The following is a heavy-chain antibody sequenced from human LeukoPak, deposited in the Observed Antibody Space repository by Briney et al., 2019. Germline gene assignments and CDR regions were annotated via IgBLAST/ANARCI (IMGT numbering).Heavy chain of an antibody. D-gene: IGHD6-19*01. CDR3: AKDFSSSGWYY. CDR2: ISGSGGST. Sequence: GGSLRLSCAASGFTFSNSAMSWVRQAPGKGLEWVSAISGSGGSTYYADSVKGRFTISRDNSKNTLYPQLNSLRPEDTAVYYCAKDFSSSGWYYWGQGTLVTVSS. CDR1: GFTFSNSA. J-gene: IGHJ4*02. V-gene: IGHV3-23*01.